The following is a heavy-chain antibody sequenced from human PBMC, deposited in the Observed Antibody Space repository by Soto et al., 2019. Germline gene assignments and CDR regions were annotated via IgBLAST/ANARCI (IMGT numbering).Heavy chain of an antibody. D-gene: IGHD3-3*01. J-gene: IGHJ6*02. CDR1: GFTFTSSA. V-gene: IGHV1-58*01. Sequence: ASVKVSCKASGFTFTSSAVQWVRQARGQRLEWIGWIVVGSGNTNYAQKFQERVTITRDMSTSTAYMELSSLRSEDTAVYYCAACGVVINYYYYYGMDVWGQGTTVTVSS. CDR3: AACGVVINYYYYYGMDV. CDR2: IVVGSGNT.